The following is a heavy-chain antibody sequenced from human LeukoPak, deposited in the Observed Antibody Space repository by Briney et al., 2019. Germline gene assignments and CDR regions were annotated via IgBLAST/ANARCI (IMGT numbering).Heavy chain of an antibody. Sequence: GGSLRLSCAASGFTFSTNAMTWVRQAPGKGLEWVSTISISGDNAYYADSVKGRFTISRDNSKNTLYLQMSTLRAEDTATYYCAKLVGATTGHWGQGTLVTVSS. V-gene: IGHV3-23*01. CDR2: ISISGDNA. CDR3: AKLVGATTGH. D-gene: IGHD1-26*01. CDR1: GFTFSTNA. J-gene: IGHJ4*02.